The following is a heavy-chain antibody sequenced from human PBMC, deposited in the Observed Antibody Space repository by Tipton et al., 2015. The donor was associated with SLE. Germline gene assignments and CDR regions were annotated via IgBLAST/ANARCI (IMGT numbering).Heavy chain of an antibody. J-gene: IGHJ3*02. Sequence: SLRLSCAASGFTFDDYAMHWVRQAPGKGLEWVSGISWNSGSIGYADSVKGRFTISRDNAKNSLYLQMNSLRAEDTALYYCAKDSQPRTVVGSAVDIWGQGTMVTVSS. V-gene: IGHV3-9*01. CDR1: GFTFDDYA. CDR2: ISWNSGSI. D-gene: IGHD4-23*01. CDR3: AKDSQPRTVVGSAVDI.